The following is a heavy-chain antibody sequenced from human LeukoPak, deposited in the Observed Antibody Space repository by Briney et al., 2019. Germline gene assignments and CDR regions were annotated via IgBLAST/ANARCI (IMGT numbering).Heavy chain of an antibody. J-gene: IGHJ4*02. CDR1: GGSFSGYY. D-gene: IGHD6-13*01. Sequence: SETLSLTCAVYGGSFSGYYWSWIRQPPGKGLEWIGEINHSGSTSYNPSLKSRVTISVDTSKNQFSLKLSSVTAADTAVYYCARSAHSGAAAGVYWGQGTLVTVSS. V-gene: IGHV4-34*01. CDR3: ARSAHSGAAAGVY. CDR2: INHSGST.